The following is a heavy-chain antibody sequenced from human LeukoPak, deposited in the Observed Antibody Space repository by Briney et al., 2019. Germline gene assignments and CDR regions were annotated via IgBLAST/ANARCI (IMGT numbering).Heavy chain of an antibody. J-gene: IGHJ4*02. CDR3: ARDGIIAVAGTAIDY. CDR1: GFTFSSYA. V-gene: IGHV3-21*01. Sequence: GGSLRLSCAASGFTFSSYAMNWVRQAPVKELEWVSSISSSSSYIYYADSVKGRFTISRDNAKNSLYLQMNSLRAEDTAVYYCARDGIIAVAGTAIDYWGQGTLVTVSS. CDR2: ISSSSSYI. D-gene: IGHD6-19*01.